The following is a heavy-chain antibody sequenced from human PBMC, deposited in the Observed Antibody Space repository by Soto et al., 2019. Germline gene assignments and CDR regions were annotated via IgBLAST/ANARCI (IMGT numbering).Heavy chain of an antibody. V-gene: IGHV1-69*08. CDR1: GVTFNDYT. CDR3: ARQHCSGTNCPDYYYYLDV. Sequence: QVQLEQSGAEMRKPGSSVKVSCKASGVTFNDYTITWVRQAPGQGHEWMGGIIPALGTATYPQNFQGRVIFTADRPTGTAYMELSSLISEDTAVYYCARQHCSGTNCPDYYYYLDVWGKGTTVTVSS. J-gene: IGHJ6*03. CDR2: IIPALGTA. D-gene: IGHD2-2*01.